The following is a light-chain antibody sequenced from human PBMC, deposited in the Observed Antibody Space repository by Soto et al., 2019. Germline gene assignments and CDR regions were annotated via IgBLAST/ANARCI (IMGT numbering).Light chain of an antibody. V-gene: IGKV3-20*01. Sequence: EIVLTQSPGTLSLSPGERAALSGRASQSVSSSSLAWYQQKPGQAPRLLIYVSSSRAAGIPDRFSGSGSGKDFTLTISRLEPADCAVYFCQHYGTSPPYTFGQGTKLEI. CDR3: QHYGTSPPYT. CDR2: VSS. J-gene: IGKJ2*01. CDR1: QSVSSSS.